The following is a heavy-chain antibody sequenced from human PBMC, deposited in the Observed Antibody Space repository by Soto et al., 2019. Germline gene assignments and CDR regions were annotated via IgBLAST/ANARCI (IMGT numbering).Heavy chain of an antibody. J-gene: IGHJ4*02. V-gene: IGHV4-31*03. CDR3: ARGTLVATSYYFDY. CDR1: GGSISSGGYY. CDR2: IYYSGST. D-gene: IGHD5-12*01. Sequence: SETLSLTCTVSGGSISSGGYYWSWIRQHPGKGLEWIGYIYYSGSTHYNPSLKSRVTISVDTSKNQFSLKLSSVTAADTAVYYCARGTLVATSYYFDYWGQGTLVTVSS.